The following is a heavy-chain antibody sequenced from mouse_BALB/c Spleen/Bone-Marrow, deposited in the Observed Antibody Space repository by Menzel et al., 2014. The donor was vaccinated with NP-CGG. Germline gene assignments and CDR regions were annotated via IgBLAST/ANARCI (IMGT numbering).Heavy chain of an antibody. Sequence: EVQGVESGGGLVKSGGSLKLSCAASGFTFXNYGMSWVRQTPEKRLEWVATISGGGSYTFYSDSVKGRFTISRDNAKNNLYLQLSSLRSEGTALYYCARHAYYDQTEVSFVYWGQGTLVTVSA. V-gene: IGHV5-9-2*01. J-gene: IGHJ3*01. CDR1: GFTFXNYG. CDR3: ARHAYYDQTEVSFVY. D-gene: IGHD2-4*01. CDR2: ISGGGSYT.